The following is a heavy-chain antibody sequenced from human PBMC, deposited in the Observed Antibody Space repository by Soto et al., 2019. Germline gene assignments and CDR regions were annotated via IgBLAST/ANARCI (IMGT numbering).Heavy chain of an antibody. V-gene: IGHV3-7*01. CDR1: GFTFSSYY. D-gene: IGHD1-26*01. CDR3: AKVSLGALTFTDYYYYGLDV. CDR2: VNEDGSEG. Sequence: EVQLVESGGGLVQPGGSLRLSCAASGFTFSSYYMSWVRQAQGKGLEWVANVNEDGSEGYYVDSVKGRFTVSRDNAKNSLYLQMNSLRADDTAVYYCAKVSLGALTFTDYYYYGLDVWGQGTTVTVSS. J-gene: IGHJ6*02.